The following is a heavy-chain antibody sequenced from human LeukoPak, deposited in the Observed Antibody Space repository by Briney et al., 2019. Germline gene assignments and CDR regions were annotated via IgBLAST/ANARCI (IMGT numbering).Heavy chain of an antibody. D-gene: IGHD3-22*01. CDR1: GLTFSYDL. V-gene: IGHV3-7*01. J-gene: IGHJ4*02. Sequence: GGSLRLSCSASGLTFSYDLMSWVRQTPGKGLGWVDNINQDGSEKYYVDSVKRRFTISRDNAKNSLYLLMNSLRAEDAAVYYCATYYYDNTGLIWGQGTLVTVSS. CDR2: INQDGSEK. CDR3: ATYYYDNTGLI.